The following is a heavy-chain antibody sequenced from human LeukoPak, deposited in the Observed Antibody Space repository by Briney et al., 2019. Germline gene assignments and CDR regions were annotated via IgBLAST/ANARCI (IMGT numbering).Heavy chain of an antibody. V-gene: IGHV3-21*01. CDR1: GFTFSSYS. D-gene: IGHD3-10*02. J-gene: IGHJ6*04. CDR2: ITNSSSYI. Sequence: PGGSLRLSCAASGFTFSSYSVNWVRQAPGKGLEWVSSITNSSSYIYYADSVKGRFTVSRDNAKNSLFLQMNSLRAEDTAVYYCAELGITMIGGVWGKGTTVTISS. CDR3: AELGITMIGGV.